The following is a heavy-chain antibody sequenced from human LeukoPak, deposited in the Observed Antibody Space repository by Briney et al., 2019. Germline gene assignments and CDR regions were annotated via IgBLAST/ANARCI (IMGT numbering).Heavy chain of an antibody. J-gene: IGHJ4*02. Sequence: PSETLSLTCTVSGGSVSSNTYYWGWIRQPPGKGLEWIGSIYYSGRTYYNPSLKSRVTISVDTSKNQFSLKLNSVTAADTAEYYCARSLLSAYPSYFHYWGQGTLVTVSS. CDR2: IYYSGRT. V-gene: IGHV4-39*01. CDR1: GGSVSSNTYY. D-gene: IGHD3-22*01. CDR3: ARSLLSAYPSYFHY.